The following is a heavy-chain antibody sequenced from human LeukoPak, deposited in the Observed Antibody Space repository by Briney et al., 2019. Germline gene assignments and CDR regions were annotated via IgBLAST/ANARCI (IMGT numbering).Heavy chain of an antibody. CDR3: ARVGVRYFDPEDYYYYYYMDV. Sequence: GGSLRLSCAASGFTFSSYSMNWVRQAPGKGLEWVSSISSSSSYIYYADSVKGRFTISRDNAKNSLYLQMNSPRAEDTAVYYCARVGVRYFDPEDYYYYYYMDVWGKGTTVTVSS. V-gene: IGHV3-21*01. D-gene: IGHD3-9*01. CDR1: GFTFSSYS. J-gene: IGHJ6*03. CDR2: ISSSSSYI.